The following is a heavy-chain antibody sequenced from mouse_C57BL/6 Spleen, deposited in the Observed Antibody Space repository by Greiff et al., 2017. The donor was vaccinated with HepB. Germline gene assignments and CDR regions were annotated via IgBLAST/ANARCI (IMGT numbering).Heavy chain of an antibody. CDR3: ARSDGYYGGWYFDV. D-gene: IGHD2-3*01. CDR2: INPNNGGT. CDR1: GYTFTDYN. V-gene: IGHV1-18*01. J-gene: IGHJ1*03. Sequence: EVQLQQSGPELVKPGASVKIPCKASGYTFTDYNMDWVKQSHGKSLEWIGDINPNNGGTIYNQKFKGKATLTVHKSSSTAYMELRSLTSEDTAVYYCARSDGYYGGWYFDVWGTGTTVTVSS.